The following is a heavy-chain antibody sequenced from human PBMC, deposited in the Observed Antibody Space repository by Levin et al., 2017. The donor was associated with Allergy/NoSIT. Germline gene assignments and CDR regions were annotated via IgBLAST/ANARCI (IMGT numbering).Heavy chain of an antibody. CDR3: ARTGDDY. Sequence: GGSLRLSCAASGFTFTNYWMTWVRQAPGKGLEWVANIDQGGSGKYYVDSVKGRFTISRDNDMNSLYLQMNSLCPEDTAVYFCARTGDDYWGQGTLVTVSS. CDR1: GFTFTNYW. CDR2: IDQGGSGK. D-gene: IGHD4-17*01. J-gene: IGHJ4*02. V-gene: IGHV3-7*04.